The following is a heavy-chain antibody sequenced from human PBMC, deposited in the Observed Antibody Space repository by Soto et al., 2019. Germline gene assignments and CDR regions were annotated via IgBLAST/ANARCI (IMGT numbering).Heavy chain of an antibody. CDR2: ISAYNGNT. Sequence: QVQLVQSGAEVKKPGASVKVSCKASGYTFTSYGISWVRQAPGQGLEWMGWISAYNGNTNYAQKLQGRVTMPTDTSTSTAYMELRSLRSDATAVYYCAGWFDSSGYVWFDPWGQGTLVTVSS. CDR1: GYTFTSYG. D-gene: IGHD3-22*01. V-gene: IGHV1-18*01. CDR3: AGWFDSSGYVWFDP. J-gene: IGHJ5*02.